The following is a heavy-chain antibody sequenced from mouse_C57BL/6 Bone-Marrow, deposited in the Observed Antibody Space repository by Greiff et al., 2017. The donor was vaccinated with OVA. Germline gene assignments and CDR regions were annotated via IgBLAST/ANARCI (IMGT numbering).Heavy chain of an antibody. Sequence: QVQLQQSGPGLVQPSQSLSITCTASGFSLTSYGVHWVRQSPGKGLEWMGGIWSGGSTDYNAEFIPRLSISKNNSKSQVFFKMNSLQAYDTAIYYCARRGSSWYFDVWGTGPTVTVAS. CDR1: GFSLTSYG. CDR3: ARRGSSWYFDV. V-gene: IGHV2-2*01. J-gene: IGHJ1*03. CDR2: IWSGGST. D-gene: IGHD1-1*01.